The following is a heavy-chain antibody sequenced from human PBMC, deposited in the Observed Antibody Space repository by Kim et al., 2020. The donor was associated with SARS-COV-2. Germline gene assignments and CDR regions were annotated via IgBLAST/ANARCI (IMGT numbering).Heavy chain of an antibody. CDR2: ST. J-gene: IGHJ3*02. V-gene: IGHV4-59*01. Sequence: STNNNPSHKSRVTISVDTSKNQFSLKLSSVTAADTAVYYCARSDNDFALDIWGQGAMLTVSS. D-gene: IGHD5-12*01. CDR3: ARSDNDFALDI.